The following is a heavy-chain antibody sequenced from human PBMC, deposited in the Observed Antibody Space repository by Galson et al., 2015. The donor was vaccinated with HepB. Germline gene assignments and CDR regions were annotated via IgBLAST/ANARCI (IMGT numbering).Heavy chain of an antibody. D-gene: IGHD4/OR15-4a*01. CDR3: ARADWTMVDPYYFDY. CDR1: GYWFSRYW. Sequence: QSGAEVKKPGESLKISCKGSGYWFSRYWIGWVRQMPGKGLEWMGIIFPDDSDTRYSPSFQGRVTIPTDKSTNTAYLQWRSLGASDTAVYYCARADWTMVDPYYFDYWGQGTLVTVSS. V-gene: IGHV5-51*01. J-gene: IGHJ4*02. CDR2: IFPDDSDT.